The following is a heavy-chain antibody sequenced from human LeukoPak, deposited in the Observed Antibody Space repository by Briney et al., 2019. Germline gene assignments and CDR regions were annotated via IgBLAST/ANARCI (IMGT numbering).Heavy chain of an antibody. CDR2: ISYDGSNK. D-gene: IGHD6-13*01. CDR3: AKDPYTYSSSWYGWFDP. Sequence: GGSLTLSCAASGFTFSSYGMHWVRQAPGKGLEGVAVISYDGSNKYYADSVKGRFTISRDYSKNTLYLQMNSLRAEDTAVYYCAKDPYTYSSSWYGWFDPWGQGTLVTVSS. V-gene: IGHV3-30*18. J-gene: IGHJ5*02. CDR1: GFTFSSYG.